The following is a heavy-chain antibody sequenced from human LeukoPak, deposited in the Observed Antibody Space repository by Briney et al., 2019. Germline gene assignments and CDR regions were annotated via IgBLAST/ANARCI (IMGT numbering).Heavy chain of an antibody. CDR2: IYYSGST. D-gene: IGHD3-22*01. J-gene: IGHJ4*02. Sequence: EPSETLSLTCTVSGGSISSSSYYWGWIRQPPGKGLEWIGNIYYSGSTYYNPSLKSRVTISLDTSKNQFSLKLSSVTAADTAIYYCAREMYDSGGYRVSYFEDWGQGTLVTVSS. CDR3: AREMYDSGGYRVSYFED. CDR1: GGSISSSSYY. V-gene: IGHV4-39*07.